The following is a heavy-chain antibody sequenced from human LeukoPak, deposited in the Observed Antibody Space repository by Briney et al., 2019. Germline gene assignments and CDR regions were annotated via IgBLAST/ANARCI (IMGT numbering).Heavy chain of an antibody. CDR2: INPNSGGT. V-gene: IGHV1-2*02. CDR3: ARGELRSIAVPAAYNGFDP. J-gene: IGHJ5*02. D-gene: IGHD2-2*01. CDR1: GYTFTSYY. Sequence: ASVKVSCKASGYTFTSYYMHWVRQAPGQGLEWMGWINPNSGGTNYAQKFQGRVTMTRDTSISTAYMELSRLRSDDTAVYYCARGELRSIAVPAAYNGFDPWGQGTLVTVSS.